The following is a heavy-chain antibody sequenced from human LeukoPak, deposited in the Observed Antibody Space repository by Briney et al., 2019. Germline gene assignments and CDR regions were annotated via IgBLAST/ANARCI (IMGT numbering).Heavy chain of an antibody. V-gene: IGHV3-30*18. Sequence: GGSLRLSCAASGFTFSTYGMHWVRQAPGKGLEWVAVISYDGSNKYYADSVMGRFTISRDNSKNTLYLQMNSLRAEDTAVYYCAKAWDYSSSWYGMDVWGQGTTVTVSS. CDR1: GFTFSTYG. CDR3: AKAWDYSSSWYGMDV. J-gene: IGHJ6*02. D-gene: IGHD6-13*01. CDR2: ISYDGSNK.